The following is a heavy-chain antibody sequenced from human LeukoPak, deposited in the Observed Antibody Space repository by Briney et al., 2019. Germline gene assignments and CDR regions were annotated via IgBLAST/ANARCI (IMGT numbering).Heavy chain of an antibody. CDR1: GGSISSSSYY. CDR3: ARRGDSYGLFDY. Sequence: SETLSLTCTVSGGSISSSSYYWGWIRQPPGKGLEWIGYIYYSGSTYYNPSLKSRVTISVDTSKNQFSLKLSSVTAADTAVYYCARRGDSYGLFDYWGQGTLVTVSS. J-gene: IGHJ4*02. CDR2: IYYSGST. V-gene: IGHV4-31*03. D-gene: IGHD5-18*01.